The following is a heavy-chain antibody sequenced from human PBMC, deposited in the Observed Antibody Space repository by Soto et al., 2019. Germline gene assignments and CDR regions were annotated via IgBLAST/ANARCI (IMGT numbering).Heavy chain of an antibody. CDR1: GYSFTSYW. V-gene: IGHV5-51*01. Sequence: GASLKISCKGSGYSFTSYWIGWVRQMAGKGLEWMGIIYPGDSDTRYSPSFQGQVTISADKSISTAYLQWSSLKASDTAMYYCARLSDILHGYFIDYSAQRTLDPVSS. CDR3: ARLSDILHGYFIDY. D-gene: IGHD3-9*01. CDR2: IYPGDSDT. J-gene: IGHJ4*02.